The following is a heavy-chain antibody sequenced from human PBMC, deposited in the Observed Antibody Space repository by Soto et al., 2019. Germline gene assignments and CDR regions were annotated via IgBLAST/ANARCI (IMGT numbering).Heavy chain of an antibody. Sequence: QVQLQESGPGLVKPSGTLSLTCAVSSGSISSSNWWSWVRQPPGKGLEWIGGIYHSGSTNYNPSLKSRVTISVNQSKNQFSLNLSSVTAADTAVYYCARGSRLRKLLPSAFDIWGQGTMVTVSS. J-gene: IGHJ3*02. CDR3: ARGSRLRKLLPSAFDI. V-gene: IGHV4-4*02. CDR1: SGSISSSNW. D-gene: IGHD4-17*01. CDR2: IYHSGST.